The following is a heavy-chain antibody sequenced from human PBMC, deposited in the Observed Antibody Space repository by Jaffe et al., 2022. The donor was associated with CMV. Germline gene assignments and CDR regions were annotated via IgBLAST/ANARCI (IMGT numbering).Heavy chain of an antibody. Sequence: EVQLVESGGGLVQSGGSLRLSCTASEFTFSTYAMNWVRQAPGKGLEWVSYISSSSSSIYYADSVKGRFTISRDNAKNSLYLQMNSLRDEDTAVYYCARGESTWIQLWPFDYWGQGTLVTVSS. CDR1: EFTFSTYA. CDR3: ARGESTWIQLWPFDY. V-gene: IGHV3-48*02. J-gene: IGHJ4*02. D-gene: IGHD5-18*01. CDR2: ISSSSSSI.